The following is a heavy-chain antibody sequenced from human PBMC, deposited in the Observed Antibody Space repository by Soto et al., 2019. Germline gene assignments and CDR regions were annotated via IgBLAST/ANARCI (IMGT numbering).Heavy chain of an antibody. CDR1: GGTFSSYA. J-gene: IGHJ4*02. CDR3: ASRYDSSGYYYRGLDY. V-gene: IGHV1-69*12. D-gene: IGHD3-22*01. CDR2: IIPIFGTA. Sequence: QVQLVQSGAEVKKPGSSVKVSCKASGGTFSSYAISWVRQAPGQGLEWMGGIIPIFGTADYAQKFQGRVTITAAESTSTGNMELSSLRSEDTAVYSCASRYDSSGYYYRGLDYWGQGTLVTVSS.